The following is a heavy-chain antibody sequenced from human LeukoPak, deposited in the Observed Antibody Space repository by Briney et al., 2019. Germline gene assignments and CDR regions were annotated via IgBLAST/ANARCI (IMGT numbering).Heavy chain of an antibody. CDR3: ARDIGGSYYNVRWFDP. J-gene: IGHJ5*02. CDR1: GYTFTGYC. V-gene: IGHV1-2*02. CDR2: INPNSGGT. Sequence: ASVKVSCKASGYTFTGYCMHWVRQAPGQGLEWMGWINPNSGGTNYAQKFQGRVTMTRDTSISTAYMELSRLRSDDTAVYYCARDIGGSYYNVRWFDPWGQGTLVTVS. D-gene: IGHD3-10*01.